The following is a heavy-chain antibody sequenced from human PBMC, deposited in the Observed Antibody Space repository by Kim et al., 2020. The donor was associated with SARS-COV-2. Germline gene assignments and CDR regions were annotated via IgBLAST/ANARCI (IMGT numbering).Heavy chain of an antibody. J-gene: IGHJ6*02. D-gene: IGHD6-13*01. V-gene: IGHV4-59*01. Sequence: LKSRVTISVDTSKNQFSLKLSSVTAADTAVYYCARVSSSWENYYYYGMDVWGQGTTVTVSS. CDR3: ARVSSSWENYYYYGMDV.